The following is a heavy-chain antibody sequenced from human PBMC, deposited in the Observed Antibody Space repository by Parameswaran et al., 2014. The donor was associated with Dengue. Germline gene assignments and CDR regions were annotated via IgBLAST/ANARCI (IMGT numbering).Heavy chain of an antibody. J-gene: IGHJ6*02. CDR3: ARERKYCSSTSCYYYYYYGMDV. D-gene: IGHD2-2*01. CDR2: IKQDGSEK. CDR1: GFTFSSYW. V-gene: IGHV3-7*04. Sequence: QAGGSLRLSCAASGFTFSSYWMSWVRQAPGKGLEWVANIKQDGSEKYYVDSVKGRFTISRDNAKNSLYLQMNSLRAEDTAVYYCARERKYCSSTSCYYYYYYGMDVWGQGTTVTVSS.